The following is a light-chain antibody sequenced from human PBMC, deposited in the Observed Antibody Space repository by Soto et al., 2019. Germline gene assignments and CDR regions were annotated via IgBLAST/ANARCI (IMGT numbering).Light chain of an antibody. Sequence: EIVLTQSPATLSLSPVERATLSCRASQSVSSSYLAWYQQKPGQAPRLLIYGASSRATGIPDRFSGSGSGTDFTLTISSLEPEDFAVYYCQQRSNWRTCGQGNKVDIK. CDR3: QQRSNWRT. V-gene: IGKV3D-20*02. CDR1: QSVSSSY. J-gene: IGKJ1*01. CDR2: GAS.